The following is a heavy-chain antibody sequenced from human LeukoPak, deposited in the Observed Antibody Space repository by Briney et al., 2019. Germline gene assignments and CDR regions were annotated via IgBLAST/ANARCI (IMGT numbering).Heavy chain of an antibody. J-gene: IGHJ5*01. CDR1: GFAFSNFA. CDR2: VSYEGTIK. Sequence: GGSLRLSCAASGFAFSNFAMHWVRQAPGKGLEWVAVVSYEGTIKYYTDSAKGRFTISRDNSNNIISLQMNNLTTEDTATYYCAREKFDSWGQGALVTVSP. CDR3: AREKFDS. V-gene: IGHV3-30*14.